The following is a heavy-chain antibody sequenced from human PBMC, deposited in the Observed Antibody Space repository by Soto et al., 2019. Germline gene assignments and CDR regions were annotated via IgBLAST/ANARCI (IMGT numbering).Heavy chain of an antibody. Sequence: GGSLRLSCAASGFTFSSYAMSWVRQAPGKGLEWVSAISGSGGSTYYADSVKGRFTISRDNSKNTLYLQMNSLRAEDTAVYYCAKHRSYSSGWGQLDYWGQGTLVTVSS. CDR1: GFTFSSYA. CDR3: AKHRSYSSGWGQLDY. V-gene: IGHV3-23*01. CDR2: ISGSGGST. J-gene: IGHJ4*02. D-gene: IGHD6-19*01.